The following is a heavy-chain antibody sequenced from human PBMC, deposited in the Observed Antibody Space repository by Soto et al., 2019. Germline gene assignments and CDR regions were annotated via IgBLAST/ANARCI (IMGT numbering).Heavy chain of an antibody. D-gene: IGHD2-15*01. CDR2: ISSSSSYI. CDR1: GFTFSSYS. CDR3: ARVGCSGGSCYSDYYYGMDV. V-gene: IGHV3-21*01. Sequence: LRLSCAASGFTFSSYSMNWVRQAPGKGLEWVSSISSSSSYIYYADSVKGRFTISRDNAKNSLYLQMNSLRAEDTAVYYCARVGCSGGSCYSDYYYGMDVWGQGTTVTV. J-gene: IGHJ6*02.